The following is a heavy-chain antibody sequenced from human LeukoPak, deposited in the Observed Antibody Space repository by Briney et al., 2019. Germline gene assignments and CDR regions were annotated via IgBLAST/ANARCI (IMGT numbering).Heavy chain of an antibody. J-gene: IGHJ3*02. D-gene: IGHD7-27*01. CDR1: GFTFSSYA. Sequence: PGGSLRLSCAASGFTFSSYAMNWVRQAPGKGLEWVSIISGSGDSTYYPGSVKGRFTISRENAKSSLYLQMNSLRAGDTAVYYCARAGDRPGAFDIWGQGTMVTVSS. CDR2: ISGSGDST. V-gene: IGHV3-23*01. CDR3: ARAGDRPGAFDI.